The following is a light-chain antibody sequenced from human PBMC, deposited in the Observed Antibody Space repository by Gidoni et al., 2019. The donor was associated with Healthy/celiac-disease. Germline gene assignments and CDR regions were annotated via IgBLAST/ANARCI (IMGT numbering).Light chain of an antibody. CDR1: SRHVGGYDY. CDR2: DVS. Sequence: QSALTQPASVSGSPGQSITISCPGTSRHVGGYDYVSWYQHHPGKAPKLMIYDVSNRPSGVSNRFSGSKSDNTASLTISGLQAEDEADYYCSSYTSSSTLVFGGGTKLTVL. V-gene: IGLV2-14*03. J-gene: IGLJ3*02. CDR3: SSYTSSSTLV.